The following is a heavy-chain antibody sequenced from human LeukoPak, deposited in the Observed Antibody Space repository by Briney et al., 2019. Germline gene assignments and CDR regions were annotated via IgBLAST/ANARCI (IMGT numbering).Heavy chain of an antibody. Sequence: SVKVSCKASGGTFSSYAISWVRQAPGQGLEWMGRIIPILGIANYAQKFQGRVTITADKSTSTAYMELSSLRSEDTAVYYCARDQGIGDYSRRPPKNWFDPWGQGTLVTVSS. D-gene: IGHD4-4*01. CDR3: ARDQGIGDYSRRPPKNWFDP. V-gene: IGHV1-69*04. CDR2: IIPILGIA. CDR1: GGTFSSYA. J-gene: IGHJ5*02.